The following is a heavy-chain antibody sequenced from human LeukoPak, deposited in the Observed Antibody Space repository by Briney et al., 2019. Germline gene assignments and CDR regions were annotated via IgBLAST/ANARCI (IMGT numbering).Heavy chain of an antibody. D-gene: IGHD6-19*01. V-gene: IGHV4-34*01. CDR1: GGSFSGYY. Sequence: SETLSLTCAVYGGSFSGYYWSWIRQPPGKGLEWIGEINHSGSTNYNPSLKSRVTISVDTSKNQFSLKLSSVTAADTAVYYCARVYTKYSSGWYQPNGGGFDPWGQGTLVTVSS. CDR3: ARVYTKYSSGWYQPNGGGFDP. J-gene: IGHJ5*02. CDR2: INHSGST.